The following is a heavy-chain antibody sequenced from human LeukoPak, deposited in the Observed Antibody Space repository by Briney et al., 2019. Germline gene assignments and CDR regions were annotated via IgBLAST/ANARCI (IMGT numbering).Heavy chain of an antibody. CDR2: INPNSGGA. CDR3: ARSSGYSPKYYFDY. CDR1: GYTFTGYY. D-gene: IGHD3-22*01. J-gene: IGHJ4*02. Sequence: ASVKVSCKASGYTFTGYYMHWVRQAPGQGLEWMGWINPNSGGANYAQKFQGRVTMTRDTSISTAYMELSRLRSDDTAVYYCARSSGYSPKYYFDYWGQGTLVTVSS. V-gene: IGHV1-2*02.